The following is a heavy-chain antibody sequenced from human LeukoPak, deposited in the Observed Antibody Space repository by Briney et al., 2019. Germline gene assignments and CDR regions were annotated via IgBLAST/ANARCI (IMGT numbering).Heavy chain of an antibody. V-gene: IGHV4-61*08. CDR1: GGSISSGGYY. J-gene: IGHJ5*02. D-gene: IGHD1-26*01. Sequence: SETLSLTCTVSGGSISSGGYYWSWIRQPPGKRLEWIGYVYYIGSTNYNPSLKSRVTISVDTSKNQVSLKLRSVTAADTAVYYCAKATVVGAHNWFAPWGQGTLVTVSS. CDR3: AKATVVGAHNWFAP. CDR2: VYYIGST.